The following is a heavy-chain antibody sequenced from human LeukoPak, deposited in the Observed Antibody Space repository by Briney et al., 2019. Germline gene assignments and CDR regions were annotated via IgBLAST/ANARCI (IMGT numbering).Heavy chain of an antibody. CDR3: ARDGFYYHYYMDV. V-gene: IGHV4-39*07. D-gene: IGHD1-14*01. J-gene: IGHJ6*03. Sequence: KPSETLSLTCTLSGGTVTSSTYFWGWIRQPPGKGLEGIGSISYSGATYYNPSLKSRVSMSVHTSKNQFSLKLSSVTAADTAVYYCARDGFYYHYYMDVWGEGTTVTVSS. CDR2: ISYSGAT. CDR1: GGTVTSSTYF.